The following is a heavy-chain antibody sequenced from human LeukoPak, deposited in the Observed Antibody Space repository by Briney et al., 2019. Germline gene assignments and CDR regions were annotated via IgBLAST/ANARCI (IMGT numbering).Heavy chain of an antibody. Sequence: GASVKVSCKASGYTFTGYYMHWVRQAPGQGLEWMGRINPNSGGTNYAQKFQGRVTMTRDTSISTAYMELSRLRSDDTAVYCCAREGGITGTTDYWGQGTLVTVSS. CDR3: AREGGITGTTDY. J-gene: IGHJ4*02. V-gene: IGHV1-2*06. CDR1: GYTFTGYY. CDR2: INPNSGGT. D-gene: IGHD1-7*01.